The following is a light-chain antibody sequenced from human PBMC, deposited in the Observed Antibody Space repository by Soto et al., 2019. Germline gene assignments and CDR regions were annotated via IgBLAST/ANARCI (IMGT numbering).Light chain of an antibody. CDR2: AAS. CDR1: QSISSN. CDR3: QQSYSTPPT. V-gene: IGKV1-39*01. J-gene: IGKJ1*01. Sequence: DIPMTQSPSSLSASVGDRVTITCRASQSISSNLNWYQQKPGKAPKFLIYAASSLQSGVPSRFSGSGYGTEFTLTISSLQPEDFASYYCQQSYSTPPTFGQGTKVEIK.